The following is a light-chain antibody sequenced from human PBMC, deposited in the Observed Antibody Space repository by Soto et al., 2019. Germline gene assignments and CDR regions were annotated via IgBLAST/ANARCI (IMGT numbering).Light chain of an antibody. CDR3: QRHGAT. Sequence: EIVMTQSPATKSVSSGERATLSCRASQSVSSSNLAWYQQKPGQAPRLLIYGASSRATGIPDRFSGSGSGTDFTLTISGLEPEDSAAYYCQRHGATFGQGTKVDI. CDR2: GAS. CDR1: QSVSSSN. V-gene: IGKV3-20*01. J-gene: IGKJ1*01.